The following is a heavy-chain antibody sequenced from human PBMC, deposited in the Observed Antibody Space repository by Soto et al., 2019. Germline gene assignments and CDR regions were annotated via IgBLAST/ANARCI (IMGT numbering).Heavy chain of an antibody. V-gene: IGHV3-30-3*01. Sequence: PGGSLRLSCAASGFTFSSYAMHWVRPAPGKGLEWVAVISFDGSNKYYADSVKGRFTISRDNSKNTLYLQINSLRAEDTAVYYCARGIAAAAISNYYYYYYAMDVWGQGTTVTVSS. CDR3: ARGIAAAAISNYYYYYYAMDV. CDR1: GFTFSSYA. D-gene: IGHD6-13*01. CDR2: ISFDGSNK. J-gene: IGHJ6*02.